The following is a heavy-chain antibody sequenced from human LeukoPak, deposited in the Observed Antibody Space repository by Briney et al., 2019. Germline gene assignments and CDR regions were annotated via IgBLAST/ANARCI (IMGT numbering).Heavy chain of an antibody. J-gene: IGHJ4*02. CDR3: ARGPVAGNDY. CDR2: IYTSGST. Sequence: SETLPLTCTVSGGSISSGSYYWSWVRQPAGKGLEWIGRIYTSGSTNYNPSLKSRVTISVDTSKNQFSLKLSSVTAADTAVYYCARGPVAGNDYWGQGTLVTVSS. CDR1: GGSISSGSYY. V-gene: IGHV4-61*02. D-gene: IGHD6-19*01.